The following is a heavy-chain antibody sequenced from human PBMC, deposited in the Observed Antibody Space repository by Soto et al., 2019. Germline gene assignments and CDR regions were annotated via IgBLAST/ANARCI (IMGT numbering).Heavy chain of an antibody. CDR3: ARGRYCLTGRCFPNWFDS. CDR2: IFHSGTT. V-gene: IGHV4-30-4*01. CDR1: GDSISSADYF. J-gene: IGHJ5*01. Sequence: KPSETLSLTCTVSGDSISSADYFWTWIRQSPGKGLEWMGYIFHSGTTYYSPSLKGRLLISIENSKNQFSLRLTSVTAADSAVYFCARGRYCLTGRCFPNWFDSWGQGALVTVSS. D-gene: IGHD7-27*01.